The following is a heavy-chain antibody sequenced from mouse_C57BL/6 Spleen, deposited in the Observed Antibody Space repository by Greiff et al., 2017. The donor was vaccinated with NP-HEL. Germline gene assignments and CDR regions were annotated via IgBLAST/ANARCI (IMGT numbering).Heavy chain of an antibody. Sequence: EVQRVESGGGLVQPGGSLSLSCAASGFTFTDYYMSWVRQPPGKALEWLGFIRNKANGYTTEYSASVKGRFTISRDNSQSILYLQMNALRAEDSATYYCARSYYGNYPAWFAYWGQGTLVTVSA. CDR2: IRNKANGYTT. V-gene: IGHV7-3*01. J-gene: IGHJ3*01. CDR3: ARSYYGNYPAWFAY. D-gene: IGHD2-10*01. CDR1: GFTFTDYY.